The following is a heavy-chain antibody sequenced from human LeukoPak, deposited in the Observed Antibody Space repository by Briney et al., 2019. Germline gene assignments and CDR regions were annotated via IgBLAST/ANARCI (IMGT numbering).Heavy chain of an antibody. V-gene: IGHV1-3*01. CDR3: ARVRVGRYFDY. Sequence: ASVKVSCKASGYTLTSYAMHWVRQAPGQRLEWMGWINAGNGNTKYSQKFQGRVTITRDTSASTAYMELSSLRSEDTAVYYCARVRVGRYFDYWGQGTLVTVSS. D-gene: IGHD1-26*01. CDR2: INAGNGNT. CDR1: GYTLTSYA. J-gene: IGHJ4*02.